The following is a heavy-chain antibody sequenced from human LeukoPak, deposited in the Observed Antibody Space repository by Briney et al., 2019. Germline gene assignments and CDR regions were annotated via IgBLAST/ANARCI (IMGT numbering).Heavy chain of an antibody. D-gene: IGHD6-19*01. V-gene: IGHV4-59*01. Sequence: SETLSLTCTVSGGSISSFYWSWIRQPPGKGLEWIGYIYYSGSTNYNPSLKSRDTISVDTSKNQFSLKLSSVTAADTAVYYCARDGGDSSGPYFDYWGQGTLVTVSS. J-gene: IGHJ4*02. CDR1: GGSISSFY. CDR3: ARDGGDSSGPYFDY. CDR2: IYYSGST.